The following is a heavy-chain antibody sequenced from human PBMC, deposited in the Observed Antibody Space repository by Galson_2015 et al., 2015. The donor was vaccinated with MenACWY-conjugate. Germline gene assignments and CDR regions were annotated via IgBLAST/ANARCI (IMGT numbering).Heavy chain of an antibody. CDR1: GGSISSSDFY. J-gene: IGHJ4*01. Sequence: ETLSLTCTVSGGSISSSDFYWDWIRQSPGKGLEWIGSIFYSGISNYNPSLKSRVSISVDTSKNEFSLRLSAVTAADTAEYYCARATWSYFD. V-gene: IGHV4-39*07. D-gene: IGHD2-8*02. CDR2: IFYSGIS. CDR3: ARATWSYFD.